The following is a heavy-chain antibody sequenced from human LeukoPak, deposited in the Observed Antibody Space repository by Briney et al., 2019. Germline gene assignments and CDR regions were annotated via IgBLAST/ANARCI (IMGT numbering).Heavy chain of an antibody. D-gene: IGHD3-10*01. CDR1: GGSISSGGYY. V-gene: IGHV4-30-2*01. CDR3: ARDGLGFGELPVDY. CDR2: IYHSGST. Sequence: PSQNLSLTCTVSGGSISSGGYYWSWIRQPPGKGLEWIGYIYHSGSTYYNPSLKSRVTISVDRSKNQFSLKLSSVTAADTAVYYCARDGLGFGELPVDYWGQGTLVTVSS. J-gene: IGHJ4*02.